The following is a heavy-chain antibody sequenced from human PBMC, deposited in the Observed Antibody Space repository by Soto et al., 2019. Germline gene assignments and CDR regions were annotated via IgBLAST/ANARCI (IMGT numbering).Heavy chain of an antibody. Sequence: EVQLLESGGGLVQPGGSLRLSCAASGFTFSSYAMSWVRQAPGKGLEWVSAISGSGGSTYYADSVKGRFTISRDNSKNALYLRMNSVRAEDTAVYYCAKEGQQLGGGYFDYWGQGTLVTVSS. V-gene: IGHV3-23*01. D-gene: IGHD6-13*01. CDR3: AKEGQQLGGGYFDY. J-gene: IGHJ4*02. CDR2: ISGSGGST. CDR1: GFTFSSYA.